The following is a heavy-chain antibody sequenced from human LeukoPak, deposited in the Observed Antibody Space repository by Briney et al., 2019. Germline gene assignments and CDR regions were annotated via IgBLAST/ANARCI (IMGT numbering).Heavy chain of an antibody. D-gene: IGHD2-21*01. V-gene: IGHV4-39*01. CDR3: ARGNVVSRLFDY. CDR2: IYYSGST. Sequence: SETLSLTCTVSGGSISSSSYYWGWLRQPPGKGLEWIGSIYYSGSTYYNPSLKSRVTISVDTSKNQFSLKLSSVTAADTAVYYCARGNVVSRLFDYWGQGTLVTVSS. CDR1: GGSISSSSYY. J-gene: IGHJ4*02.